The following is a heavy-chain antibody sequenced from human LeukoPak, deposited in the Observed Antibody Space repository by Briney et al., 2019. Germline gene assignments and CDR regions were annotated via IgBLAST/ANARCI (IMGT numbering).Heavy chain of an antibody. CDR1: GFTFSSYG. J-gene: IGHJ6*03. CDR2: IRYDGSNK. Sequence: PGGSLRLSCAASGFTFSSYGMHWVRQAPGKGLEWVAFIRYDGSNKYYADSVKGRFTISRDNSKNTLYLQMNSLRAEDTAVYYCASCEIPSYAHYYYYYMDVWGKGTTVTISS. V-gene: IGHV3-30*02. CDR3: ASCEIPSYAHYYYYYMDV. D-gene: IGHD3-16*01.